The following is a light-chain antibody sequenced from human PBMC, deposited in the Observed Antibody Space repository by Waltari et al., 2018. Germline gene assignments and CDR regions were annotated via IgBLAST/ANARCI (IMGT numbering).Light chain of an antibody. CDR3: AASDDSVNAWL. Sequence: QPVLIQPPSASGTLGQRVTISCSGSSSNIGGNTVNWYQQFPGAALKVFIYNNKQRPSGVPVRCSGSKSGTSASLAISGLQSEDEANYYCAASDDSVNAWLFGGGAKLTVL. J-gene: IGLJ3*02. CDR1: SSNIGGNT. CDR2: NNK. V-gene: IGLV1-44*01.